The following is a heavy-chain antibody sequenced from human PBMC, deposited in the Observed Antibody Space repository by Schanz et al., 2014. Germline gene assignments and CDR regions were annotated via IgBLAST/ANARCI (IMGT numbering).Heavy chain of an antibody. V-gene: IGHV1-18*01. J-gene: IGHJ5*02. Sequence: QGQLVQSGPEVKEPGASVKVSCEASRYTFNTYGLNWVRQAPGQGLERMGWISAYTNNTNYAQKVQGRVTMTTDTSTGTAYMELRSLRSDDTAVYYCARDRRRYCSTASCLHDNWFDPWGQGTLVIVSS. CDR2: ISAYTNNT. CDR1: RYTFNTYG. CDR3: ARDRRRYCSTASCLHDNWFDP. D-gene: IGHD2-2*01.